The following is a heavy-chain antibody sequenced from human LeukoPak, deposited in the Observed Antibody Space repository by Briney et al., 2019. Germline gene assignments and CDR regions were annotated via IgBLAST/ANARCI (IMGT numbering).Heavy chain of an antibody. CDR1: GFTFSSYG. CDR3: AKENYYDSTPAAFDI. Sequence: PGGSLRLSCAASGFTFSSYGMHWVRQAPGKGLEWVAFIRYDGSNKYYADSVKGRFTISRDNSKNTLYLQMNSLRAEDTAVYYCAKENYYDSTPAAFDIWGQGTMVTVSS. CDR2: IRYDGSNK. V-gene: IGHV3-30*02. D-gene: IGHD3-22*01. J-gene: IGHJ3*02.